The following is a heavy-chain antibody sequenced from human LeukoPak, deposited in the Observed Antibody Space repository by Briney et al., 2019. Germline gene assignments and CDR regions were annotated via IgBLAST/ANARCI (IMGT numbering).Heavy chain of an antibody. J-gene: IGHJ4*02. CDR3: ARELAA. CDR2: ISSSGSNI. CDR1: GFTFSTFS. D-gene: IGHD6-13*01. Sequence: PGGSLRLSCAASGFTFSTFSMNWVRQAPGKGLEWVSSISSSGSNIYYADSVKGRFTISRDNSKNTLYLQMNSLRGDDTAIYYCARELAAWGQGTLVTVSS. V-gene: IGHV3-21*01.